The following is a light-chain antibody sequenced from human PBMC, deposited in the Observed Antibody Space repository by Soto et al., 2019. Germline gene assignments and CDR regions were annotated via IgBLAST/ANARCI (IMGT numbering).Light chain of an antibody. CDR2: DAS. Sequence: DIQMPQSLSPLFPSLGARVPIPFRAIQSISIWLAWYQQKPGKAPKLLIYDASSLESGVPSRFSGSGSGTEFTLTISRLQPDDFAGYYCQQYNSYSGTFGQGTKVDIK. J-gene: IGKJ1*01. V-gene: IGKV1-5*01. CDR1: QSISIW. CDR3: QQYNSYSGT.